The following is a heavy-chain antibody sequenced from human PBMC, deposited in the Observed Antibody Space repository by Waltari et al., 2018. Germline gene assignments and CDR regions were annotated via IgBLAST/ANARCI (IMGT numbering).Heavy chain of an antibody. V-gene: IGHV3-64D*08. D-gene: IGHD3-16*02. CDR1: GFIFSNYA. J-gene: IGHJ4*02. CDR2: ISNNGDTT. CDR3: VKLSSDI. Sequence: EVQLVESGGGFVQSGGSLRLSCSASGFIFSNYAMHWVRQAPGKGLQHVSAISNNGDTTYYIDSVKRRFSISRDNSKLTLYLQVNSLTTEDSAVYYCVKLSSDIWGQGTRVTVSS.